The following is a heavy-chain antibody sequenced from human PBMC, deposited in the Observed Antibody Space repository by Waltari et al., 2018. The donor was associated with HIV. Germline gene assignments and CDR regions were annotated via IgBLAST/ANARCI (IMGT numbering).Heavy chain of an antibody. D-gene: IGHD4-17*01. CDR2: SYPGDSDA. J-gene: IGHJ3*02. CDR1: GTDFAGYW. V-gene: IGHV5-51*01. CDR3: ARRKGDYRTAFDI. Sequence: EEKLVQSGAEVKEPGESLKISCKSLGTDFAGYWVGWVRQMPGKGLEWMCFSYPGDSDAVYSPSFQGRVIMSTDSSSSTVYLQWSSLRASDTAMYYCARRKGDYRTAFDIWGQGTMVTASS.